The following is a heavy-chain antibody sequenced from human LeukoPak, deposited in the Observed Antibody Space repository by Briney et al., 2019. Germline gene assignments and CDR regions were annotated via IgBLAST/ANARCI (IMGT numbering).Heavy chain of an antibody. CDR3: ARGDSIGYYSGFQH. J-gene: IGHJ1*01. D-gene: IGHD3-22*01. CDR1: GYSFSSYW. CDR2: IYPDDSYT. Sequence: GKSLKISCKGLGYSFSSYWIGWVRQMPGKGLEWMGIIYPDDSYTTYSPSSQGQVTISADKSIDTAYLHWSSLKASDTAMYYCARGDSIGYYSGFQHWGQGSLVIVSS. V-gene: IGHV5-51*01.